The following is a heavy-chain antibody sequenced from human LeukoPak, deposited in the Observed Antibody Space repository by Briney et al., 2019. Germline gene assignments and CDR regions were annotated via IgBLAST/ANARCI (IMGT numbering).Heavy chain of an antibody. CDR3: ASRPAQAVAGRFDY. CDR1: GYSFTSYW. J-gene: IGHJ4*02. V-gene: IGHV5-51*01. CDR2: IYPGDSDT. Sequence: PGESLKIPCKGSGYSFTSYWIAWVRQMPGKGLEWMGIIYPGDSDTRYSPSFQGQVTISADKSISTAYLQWSSLKASDTAMYNCASRPAQAVAGRFDYWGQGTLVTVSS. D-gene: IGHD6-19*01.